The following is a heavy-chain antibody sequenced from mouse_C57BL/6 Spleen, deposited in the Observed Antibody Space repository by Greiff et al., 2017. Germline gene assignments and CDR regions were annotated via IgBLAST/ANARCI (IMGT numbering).Heavy chain of an antibody. CDR3: ARYSNYFDY. V-gene: IGHV1-66*01. CDR2: IYPGSGNT. CDR1: GYSFTSYY. Sequence: VQLQESGPELVKPGASVKISCKASGYSFTSYYIHWVKQRPGQGLEWIGWIYPGSGNTKYNEKFKGKATLTADTSSSTAYMQLSSLTSEDSAVYYCARYSNYFDYWGQGTTLTVSS. D-gene: IGHD2-5*01. J-gene: IGHJ2*01.